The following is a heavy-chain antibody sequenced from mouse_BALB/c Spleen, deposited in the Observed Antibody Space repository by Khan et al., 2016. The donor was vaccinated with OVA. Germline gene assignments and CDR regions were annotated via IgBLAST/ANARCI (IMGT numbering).Heavy chain of an antibody. V-gene: IGHV1-87*01. D-gene: IGHD2-14*01. Sequence: VELVESGAELARPGASVKLSCKASGYTFTTYWMQWIKQRPGQGLEWIGTIYPGDGDTRYTQKFKGKATLTADKSSSTAYMQLNTLASEGSAVYYCASYRYDYFDYWGQGTTLTVAS. J-gene: IGHJ2*01. CDR1: GYTFTTYW. CDR2: IYPGDGDT. CDR3: ASYRYDYFDY.